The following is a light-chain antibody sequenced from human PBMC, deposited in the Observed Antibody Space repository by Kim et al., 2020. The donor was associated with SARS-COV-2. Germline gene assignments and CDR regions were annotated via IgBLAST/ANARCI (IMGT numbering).Light chain of an antibody. CDR1: QRIRVW. CDR2: SSS. V-gene: IGKV1-12*01. J-gene: IGKJ5*01. CDR3: QQTHSFPIT. Sequence: ASGGDRVSITWRASQRIRVWLDWYQQKPGKAPKLLIYSSSTLQSGVPSRFSGSGSGTDFTLTISSLQPEDFATYYCQQTHSFPITFGQGTRLEIK.